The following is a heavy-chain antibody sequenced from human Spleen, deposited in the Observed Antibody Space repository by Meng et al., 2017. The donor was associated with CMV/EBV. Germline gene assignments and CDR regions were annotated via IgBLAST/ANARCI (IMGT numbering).Heavy chain of an antibody. CDR3: ASSGYSYGPYFDY. D-gene: IGHD5-18*01. CDR2: ISYDGSNK. V-gene: IGHV3-30*19. CDR1: GFTFSSYG. J-gene: IGHJ4*02. Sequence: GESLKISCAASGFTFSSYGMHWVRQAPGKGLEWVAVISYDGSNKYYADSVKGRFTISRDNSKNTLYLQMNSLRAEDTAVYYCASSGYSYGPYFDYWGQGTLVTVSS.